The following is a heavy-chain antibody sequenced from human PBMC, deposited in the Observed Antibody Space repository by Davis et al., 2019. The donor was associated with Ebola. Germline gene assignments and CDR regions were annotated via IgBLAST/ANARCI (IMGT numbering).Heavy chain of an antibody. V-gene: IGHV1-2*04. D-gene: IGHD6-13*01. Sequence: ASVKVSCKASGYTFTSYGISWVRQAPGQGLEWMGWINPNSDGTKYAQKFQGWVTMTRDTSISTAYMELSRLRSDDTAVYYCASGSRSSWYEWFDPWGQGTLVTVSS. CDR1: GYTFTSYG. CDR2: INPNSDGT. J-gene: IGHJ5*02. CDR3: ASGSRSSWYEWFDP.